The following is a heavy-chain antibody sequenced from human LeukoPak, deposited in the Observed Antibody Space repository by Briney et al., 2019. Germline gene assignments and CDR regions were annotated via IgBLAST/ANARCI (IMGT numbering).Heavy chain of an antibody. CDR2: IRYDGSNK. Sequence: GGSLRLSCAASGFTFSSYGMHWVRQATGKGLEWAAFIRYDGSNKYYADSVKGRFTISRDNSKNTLYLQMNSLRAEDTALYYCARSAYRYCGGDCYPPEPRFDPWGQGTLVTVSS. V-gene: IGHV3-30*02. CDR1: GFTFSSYG. J-gene: IGHJ5*02. D-gene: IGHD2-21*02. CDR3: ARSAYRYCGGDCYPPEPRFDP.